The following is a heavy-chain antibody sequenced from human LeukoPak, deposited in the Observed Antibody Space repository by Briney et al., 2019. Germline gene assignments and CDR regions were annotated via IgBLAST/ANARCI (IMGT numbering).Heavy chain of an antibody. V-gene: IGHV1-2*04. Sequence: GASVKVSCKASGYTFTGYYMHWVRQAPGQGLEWMGWINPNSGGTNYAQKFQGWVTMTTDTSTSTAYMELRSLRSDDTAVYYCARDRSYYDYWGQGTLVTVSS. CDR1: GYTFTGYY. CDR2: INPNSGGT. CDR3: ARDRSYYDY. J-gene: IGHJ4*02.